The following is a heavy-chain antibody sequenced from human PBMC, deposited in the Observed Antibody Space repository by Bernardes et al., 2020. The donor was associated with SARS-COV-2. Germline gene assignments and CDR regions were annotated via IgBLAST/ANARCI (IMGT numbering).Heavy chain of an antibody. CDR3: ARHTLEMEWQIGGFDP. CDR1: GYSFSNYW. J-gene: IGHJ5*02. V-gene: IGHV5-51*01. D-gene: IGHD3-3*01. Sequence: GESLKISCQASGYSFSNYWIGWVRQRPGKGLEWMGIIYPGDSLTRYSPSFRGRVTISADKSSTTTYLQWSSLTASDTAIYYCARHTLEMEWQIGGFDPWGQGTLVTVSS. CDR2: IYPGDSLT.